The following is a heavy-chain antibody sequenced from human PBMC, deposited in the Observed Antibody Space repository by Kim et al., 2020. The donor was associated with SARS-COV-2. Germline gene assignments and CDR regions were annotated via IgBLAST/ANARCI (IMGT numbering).Heavy chain of an antibody. CDR3: ARLTYSRGVDY. D-gene: IGHD4-4*01. CDR2: T. J-gene: IGHJ4*02. V-gene: IGHV4-39*01. Sequence: THYHPTLKSTVLISVDPAKNQFSLKLSSVPAADTAVYYCARLTYSRGVDYWGQGTLVTVSS.